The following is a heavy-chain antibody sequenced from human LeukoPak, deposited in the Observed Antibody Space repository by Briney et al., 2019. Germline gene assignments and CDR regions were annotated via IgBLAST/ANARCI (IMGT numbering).Heavy chain of an antibody. CDR2: IYHLGNS. V-gene: IGHV4-38-2*02. J-gene: IGHJ5*02. Sequence: SETLSLTCIVSDYSISSGYYWGWIRQPPGKGLEWIGSIYHLGNSYYNPSLKSRVTISVDTSKNQFSLKMNCVTAADTAVYYCARVGDYGDYVNWFDPWGQGTLVTVSS. D-gene: IGHD4-17*01. CDR3: ARVGDYGDYVNWFDP. CDR1: DYSISSGYY.